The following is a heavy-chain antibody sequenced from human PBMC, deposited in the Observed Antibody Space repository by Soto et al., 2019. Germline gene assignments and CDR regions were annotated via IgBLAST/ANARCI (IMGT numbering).Heavy chain of an antibody. CDR2: ISAYNGNT. J-gene: IGHJ4*02. CDR1: GYTFTSYG. Sequence: ASVKVSCKASGYTFTSYGISWVRQAPGQGLEWMGWISAYNGNTNYAQKLQGRVTMTTDTSTSTAYMELRSLRSDDTAVYYCARRSNGVVITEQHDYFDYWGQGTLVTVSS. V-gene: IGHV1-18*01. D-gene: IGHD3-3*01. CDR3: ARRSNGVVITEQHDYFDY.